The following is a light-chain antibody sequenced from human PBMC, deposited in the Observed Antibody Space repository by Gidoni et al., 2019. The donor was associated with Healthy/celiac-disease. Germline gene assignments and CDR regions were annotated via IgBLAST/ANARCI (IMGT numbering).Light chain of an antibody. CDR3: QQYNNWLPT. V-gene: IGKV3-15*01. Sequence: EIVMTQSPATLSVSPGERATLSCRASQSVSSNLAWYQQKPGQAPRLLIYGASTRATGIPARFSGSGSGTEFTLTISSLQSEDFAVYYCQQYNNWLPTFGQGTKVKIK. CDR2: GAS. J-gene: IGKJ1*01. CDR1: QSVSSN.